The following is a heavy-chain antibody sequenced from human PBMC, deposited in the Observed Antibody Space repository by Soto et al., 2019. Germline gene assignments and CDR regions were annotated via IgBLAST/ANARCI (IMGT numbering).Heavy chain of an antibody. CDR3: ASFYGDYVSY. Sequence: QLQLQESGPGLVKPSETLSLICTVSGGSISYYWGWIRQPPGKGLEWIGSINYSGSTYYNPSLKSXVXIXXETSKNQFSLKLTAVTAADTAVDCCASFYGDYVSYWGQGTLVTVSS. CDR1: GGSISYY. J-gene: IGHJ4*02. CDR2: INYSGST. D-gene: IGHD4-17*01. V-gene: IGHV4-39*01.